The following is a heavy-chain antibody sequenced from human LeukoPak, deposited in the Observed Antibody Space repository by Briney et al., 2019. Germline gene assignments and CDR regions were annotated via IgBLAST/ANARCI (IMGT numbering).Heavy chain of an antibody. CDR3: ARCGNSSGWQRSHHYDGMDV. D-gene: IGHD6-19*01. V-gene: IGHV3-23*01. CDR1: GFTFSSYA. J-gene: IGHJ6*02. Sequence: QPGGSLRLSCAASGFTFSSYAMSWVRQAPGKGLEWVSAMSGSGVTTYYADSVKGRFTISRDNSKNTLHLQLNSLRAEDTALYYCARCGNSSGWQRSHHYDGMDVWGQGTPVTVSS. CDR2: MSGSGVTT.